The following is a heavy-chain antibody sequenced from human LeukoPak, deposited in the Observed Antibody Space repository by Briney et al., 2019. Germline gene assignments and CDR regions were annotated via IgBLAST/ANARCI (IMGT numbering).Heavy chain of an antibody. Sequence: TSETLSLTCTVSGGSISSYYWSWIRQPPGKGLEWIGYIYYSGSTNYNPSLKSRVTISVDTSKNQFSLKLSSVTAADTAVYYCARVKETSRRHDAFDIWGQGTMVTVSS. CDR1: GGSISSYY. V-gene: IGHV4-59*12. CDR3: ARVKETSRRHDAFDI. J-gene: IGHJ3*02. CDR2: IYYSGST.